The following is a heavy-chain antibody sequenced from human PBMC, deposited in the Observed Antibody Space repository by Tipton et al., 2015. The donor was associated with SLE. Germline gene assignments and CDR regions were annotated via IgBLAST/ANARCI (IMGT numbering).Heavy chain of an antibody. D-gene: IGHD3/OR15-3a*01. CDR1: GGSISSTNYY. CDR3: ARHLLLADWTPFDY. J-gene: IGHJ4*02. V-gene: IGHV4-39*01. Sequence: TLSLTCTVSGGSISSTNYYWAWIRQPPGKGLEWIGSIYYSGSTYYNPSLKSRVTISVDTSKNQFSLKLSSVTAADTSIYYCARHLLLADWTPFDYWGQGTLVTVSS. CDR2: IYYSGST.